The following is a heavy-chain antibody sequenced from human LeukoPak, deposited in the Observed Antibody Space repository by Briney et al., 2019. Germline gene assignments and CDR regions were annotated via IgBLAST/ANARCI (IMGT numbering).Heavy chain of an antibody. Sequence: PSGTLSLTCAVSGGSISSSNWWSWVRQPPGKGLEWIGYIYYSGSTNYNPSLKSRVTISVDTSKNQFSLKLSSVTAADTAVYYCARARTGVDVWGQGTTVTVSS. V-gene: IGHV4-4*02. CDR3: ARARTGVDV. CDR2: IYYSGST. CDR1: GGSISSSNW. D-gene: IGHD1-14*01. J-gene: IGHJ6*02.